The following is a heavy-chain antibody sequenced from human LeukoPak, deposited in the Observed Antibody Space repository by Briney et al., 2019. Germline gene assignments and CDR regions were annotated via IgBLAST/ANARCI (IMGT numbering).Heavy chain of an antibody. D-gene: IGHD2-8*01. CDR2: ISGIGVST. Sequence: PRGSLRLSCSISGFTFTNYAMSWVRHAPGKGLEWVSAISGIGVSTYYADSVKGRFTISRDNSKSTVSLQMNSLSADDTAIYYCAKGRPSCTTSNCYGTDVWGQGTTVTVSS. J-gene: IGHJ6*02. CDR1: GFTFTNYA. V-gene: IGHV3-23*01. CDR3: AKGRPSCTTSNCYGTDV.